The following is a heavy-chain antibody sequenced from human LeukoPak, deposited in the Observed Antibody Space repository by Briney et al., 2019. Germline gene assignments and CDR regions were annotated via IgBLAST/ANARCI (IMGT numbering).Heavy chain of an antibody. Sequence: SETLSLTCAVSGYSISSGYYGGWIRQPPGKGREWIGRIYHSGSTDYNPSLKSRVTISVDTSKNQFSLKLSSVTAADAAVYYCARVGGYCSSTSCLYYYYYMDVWGKGTTVTVSS. CDR2: IYHSGST. CDR1: GYSISSGYY. V-gene: IGHV4-38-2*01. J-gene: IGHJ6*03. D-gene: IGHD2-2*01. CDR3: ARVGGYCSSTSCLYYYYYMDV.